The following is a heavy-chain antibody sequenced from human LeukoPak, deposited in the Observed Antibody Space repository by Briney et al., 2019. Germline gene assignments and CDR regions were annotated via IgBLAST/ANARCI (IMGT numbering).Heavy chain of an antibody. V-gene: IGHV5-51*01. J-gene: IGHJ3*02. CDR3: ARRAADAFDI. CDR2: IYPSDSDT. CDR1: GFSFTTYW. Sequence: GESLKISCKGSGFSFTTYWIVWVRQMPGQGLEWMGIIYPSDSDTRYSPSFQGQVTISADKSITTAYLQWSSLKASDTAMYYCARRAADAFDIWGQGTVVTVSS.